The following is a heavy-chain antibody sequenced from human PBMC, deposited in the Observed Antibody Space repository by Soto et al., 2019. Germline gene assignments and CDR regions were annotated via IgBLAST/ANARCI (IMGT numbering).Heavy chain of an antibody. V-gene: IGHV6-1*01. CDR3: ARDRVEWSSSWSRAHYYYYYGMDV. D-gene: IGHD6-13*01. Sequence: QPLSLTSAISGDSVSSNSAACNWIRHSPSRGLEWLGRTYYRSKWYNDYAVSVKSRITINPDTSKNQFSLQLNSVTPEDTAVYYCARDRVEWSSSWSRAHYYYYYGMDVWGQGTTVTVS. CDR2: TYYRSKWYN. CDR1: GDSVSSNSAA. J-gene: IGHJ6*02.